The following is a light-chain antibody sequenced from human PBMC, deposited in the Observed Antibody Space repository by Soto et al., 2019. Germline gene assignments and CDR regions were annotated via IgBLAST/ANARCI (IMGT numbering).Light chain of an antibody. CDR1: SSDVGSYNL. CDR3: CSYAGSSTVV. J-gene: IGLJ2*01. CDR2: EGS. V-gene: IGLV2-23*01. Sequence: QSVLTQPASVSGSPGQSITISCTGTSSDVGSYNLVSWYQQHPGKAPKLMIYEGSKRPSGVSNRFSGSKSGNTASLTISGLQAEDEAYYYSCSYAGSSTVVFGGGTKLTVL.